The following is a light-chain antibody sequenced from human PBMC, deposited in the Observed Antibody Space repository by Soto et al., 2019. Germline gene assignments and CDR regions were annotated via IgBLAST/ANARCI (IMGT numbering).Light chain of an antibody. V-gene: IGLV2-14*01. CDR1: SSDVGGYNS. CDR3: SSYTSSSTLV. CDR2: DVS. Sequence: QSVLTQPASVSGSPGQSITISCTGTSSDVGGYNSVSWYQQHPDKAPKLMIYDVSNRPSGVSNRFSGSKSGNTASLTISGLQAEDEADYYCSSYTSSSTLVFGGGTQLTVL. J-gene: IGLJ2*01.